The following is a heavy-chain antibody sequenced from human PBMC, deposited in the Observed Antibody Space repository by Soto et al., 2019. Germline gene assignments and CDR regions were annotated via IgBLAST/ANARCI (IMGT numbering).Heavy chain of an antibody. CDR2: ISAYNGNT. V-gene: IGHV1-18*01. J-gene: IGHJ1*01. CDR3: AGPDHLQGYGAYGAESFQH. Sequence: ASVKVSCKASGYTFTSYGISWVRQAPGQGLEWMGWISAYNGNTNYAQKLQGRVTMTTDTSTSTAYREMRSLRSDDTAVYYCAGPDHLQGYGAYGAESFQHWGQGTLVTVSS. CDR1: GYTFTSYG. D-gene: IGHD4-17*01.